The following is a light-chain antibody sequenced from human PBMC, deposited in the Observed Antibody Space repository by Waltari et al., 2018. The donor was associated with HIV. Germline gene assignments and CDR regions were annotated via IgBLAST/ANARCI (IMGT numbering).Light chain of an antibody. V-gene: IGLV3-10*01. CDR1: ALPKKF. Sequence: SYELTQPPSVSVSPGQTARITCSGDALPKKFAHWYQQKSGQAPVLVIYEDSKRPSGIPQRFSGSSSGTMATLTISGAQVADEADYYCYSTDNSGTHIRVFGGGTKLTVL. CDR3: YSTDNSGTHIRV. J-gene: IGLJ2*01. CDR2: EDS.